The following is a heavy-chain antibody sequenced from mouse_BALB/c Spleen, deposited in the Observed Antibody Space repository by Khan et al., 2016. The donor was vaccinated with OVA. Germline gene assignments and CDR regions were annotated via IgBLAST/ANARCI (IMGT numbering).Heavy chain of an antibody. CDR1: GFTFSNYG. CDR3: ARTPGYYGSNYFDY. CDR2: ISSGGSYT. J-gene: IGHJ2*01. Sequence: EVELVESGGGLVKPGGSLKFSCAASGFTFSNYGMSWVRQTPEKRLEWVATISSGGSYTYYPDSVKGRFTISRDKAKNTLFLKMSSLRSEDTAMYYCARTPGYYGSNYFDYWGQGTTLTVSS. V-gene: IGHV5-9-3*01. D-gene: IGHD1-1*01.